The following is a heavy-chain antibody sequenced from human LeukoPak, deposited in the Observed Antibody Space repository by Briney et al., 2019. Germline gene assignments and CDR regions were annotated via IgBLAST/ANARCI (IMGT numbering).Heavy chain of an antibody. D-gene: IGHD3-3*02. J-gene: IGHJ4*02. Sequence: ASVKVSCMVSGYTLTELSMHWVRQAPGKGLEWMGGFDPEDGETTYAQKFQGRVTMTEDTSTDIAYMELSSLRSEDTAVYYCATDKETQLALDYWGQGTLVTVSS. CDR2: FDPEDGET. CDR1: GYTLTELS. V-gene: IGHV1-24*01. CDR3: ATDKETQLALDY.